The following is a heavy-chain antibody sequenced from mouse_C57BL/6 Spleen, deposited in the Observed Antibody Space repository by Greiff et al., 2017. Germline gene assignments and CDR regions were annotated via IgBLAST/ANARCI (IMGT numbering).Heavy chain of an antibody. CDR1: GYTFTDYE. Sequence: QVQLQQSGAELVRPGASVTLSCKASGYTFTDYEMHWVKQTPVHGLEWIGAIDPETGGTAYNQKFKGKAILTADKSSSTAYMELRSLKSEDAAVYDCTLYGNYGGKDWGQGTTLTVAS. J-gene: IGHJ2*01. D-gene: IGHD2-1*01. V-gene: IGHV1-15*01. CDR3: TLYGNYGGKD. CDR2: IDPETGGT.